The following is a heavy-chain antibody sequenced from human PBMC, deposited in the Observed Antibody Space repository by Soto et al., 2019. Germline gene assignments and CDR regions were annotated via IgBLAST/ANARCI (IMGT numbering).Heavy chain of an antibody. Sequence: GGSLRLSCAASGFTFDDYAMHWVRQAPGKGLEWVSGISWNSGSIGYADSVKGRFTISRDNAKNSLYLQMNSLRAEDTALYYCAKAVAGPLDYYYYYYMDVWGKRTTVTVSS. V-gene: IGHV3-9*01. CDR3: AKAVAGPLDYYYYYYMDV. CDR2: ISWNSGSI. D-gene: IGHD6-19*01. CDR1: GFTFDDYA. J-gene: IGHJ6*03.